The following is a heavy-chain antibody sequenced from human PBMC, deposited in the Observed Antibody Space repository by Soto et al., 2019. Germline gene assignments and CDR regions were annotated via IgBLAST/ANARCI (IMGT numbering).Heavy chain of an antibody. CDR2: IYYSGST. CDR1: GGSISSSSYY. CDR3: ARRTGSFDY. J-gene: IGHJ4*02. V-gene: IGHV4-39*01. Sequence: SETLSLTCTVSGGSISSSSYYWGWIRQPPGKGLEWIGSIYYSGSTYYNPSLKSRVTISVDTSKNQFSLKLSSVTAADTAVYHCARRTGSFDYWGQGTLVTVSS.